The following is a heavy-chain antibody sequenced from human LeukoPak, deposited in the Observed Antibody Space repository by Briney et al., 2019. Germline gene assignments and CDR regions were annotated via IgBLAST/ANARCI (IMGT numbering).Heavy chain of an antibody. D-gene: IGHD3-16*01. CDR3: ARGPSTLGSRVAPDWFDP. J-gene: IGHJ5*02. Sequence: PSQTLSLTCTVSGASIRSEGYYWSWIRQSPGKGLEWLGYINYSGSTYYNPSLKSRITISVDTSKNRFSLKLSSVTAADTAVYYCARGPSTLGSRVAPDWFDPWGQGTLVTVSS. V-gene: IGHV4-30-4*01. CDR1: GASIRSEGYY. CDR2: INYSGST.